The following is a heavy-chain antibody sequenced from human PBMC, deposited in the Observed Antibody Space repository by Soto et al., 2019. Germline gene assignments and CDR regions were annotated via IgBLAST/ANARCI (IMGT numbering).Heavy chain of an antibody. CDR2: IYYSGST. D-gene: IGHD3-9*01. CDR3: ARDYYDILTGYGTIRGFDP. J-gene: IGHJ5*02. Sequence: PSETLSPTCTVSGGSISSYYWSWIRQPPGKGLEWIGYIYYSGSTNYNPSLKSRVTISVDTSKNQFSLKLSSVTAADTAVYYCARDYYDILTGYGTIRGFDPWGQGTLVTVSS. CDR1: GGSISSYY. V-gene: IGHV4-59*01.